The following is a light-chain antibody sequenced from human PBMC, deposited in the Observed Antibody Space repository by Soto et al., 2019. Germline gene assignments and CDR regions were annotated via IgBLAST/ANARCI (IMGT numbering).Light chain of an antibody. J-gene: IGKJ1*01. CDR2: DAS. V-gene: IGKV1-5*01. Sequence: DIQMTQSPSTLSASVGDRVTITCRASQSISSWLAWYQQKPGKAPKLLIYDASSLEGGVPSRFRGSGSGTEFTLTISSLQPDDFATYYCQQYNSYSGTFGRGTKVEIK. CDR1: QSISSW. CDR3: QQYNSYSGT.